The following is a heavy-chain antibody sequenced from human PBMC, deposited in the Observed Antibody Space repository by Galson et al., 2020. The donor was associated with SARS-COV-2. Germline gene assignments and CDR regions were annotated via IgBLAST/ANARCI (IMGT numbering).Heavy chain of an antibody. CDR3: ARRNYDFWSGYYTDGDYYYYYMDV. Sequence: GESLKISCKGSGYSFTSYWIGWVRQMPGKGLEWMGIIYPGDSDTRYSPSFQGQVTISADKSISTAYLQWSSLKASDTAMYYCARRNYDFWSGYYTDGDYYYYYMDVWGKRTTVTVSS. CDR2: IYPGDSDT. J-gene: IGHJ6*03. CDR1: GYSFTSYW. V-gene: IGHV5-51*01. D-gene: IGHD3-3*01.